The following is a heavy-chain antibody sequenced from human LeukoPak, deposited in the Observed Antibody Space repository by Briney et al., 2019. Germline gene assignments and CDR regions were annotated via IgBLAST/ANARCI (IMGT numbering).Heavy chain of an antibody. CDR1: GFTVSSNY. D-gene: IGHD1-20*01. J-gene: IGHJ4*02. CDR3: ATWTGITPY. CDR2: ISSGDGPT. V-gene: IGHV3-11*01. Sequence: GGSLRLSCAASGFTVSSNYMSWVRQAPGKGLEWISYISSGDGPTYYADSVKGRFTISRDNAKNSLFLQMNSLRVEDTAVYYCATWTGITPYWGQGTLVTVSS.